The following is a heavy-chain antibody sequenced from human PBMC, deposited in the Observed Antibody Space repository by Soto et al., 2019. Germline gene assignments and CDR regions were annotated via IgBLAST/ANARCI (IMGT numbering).Heavy chain of an antibody. D-gene: IGHD3-16*01. J-gene: IGHJ3*02. Sequence: WGSLRLSCAASGFTFSSYAMSWVRQAPGKGLEWVSAISGSVGSTYYADSVKGRFTISRDNSKNTLYLQINSLRAEDTAVYYCAKDLMGGTSAFDIWGQGTMVTVSS. CDR1: GFTFSSYA. CDR3: AKDLMGGTSAFDI. CDR2: ISGSVGST. V-gene: IGHV3-23*01.